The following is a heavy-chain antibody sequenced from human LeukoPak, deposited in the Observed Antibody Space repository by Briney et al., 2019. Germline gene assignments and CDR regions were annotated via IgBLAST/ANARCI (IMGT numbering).Heavy chain of an antibody. CDR1: GFTFSSYG. CDR3: ARESGHYYDSSGYYDY. Sequence: PGRSLRLSCAASGFTFSSYGMRWVRQAPGKGLEWVAVIWYDGSNKYYADSVKGRFTISRDDSKNTLYLQMNSLRAEDTAVYYCARESGHYYDSSGYYDYWGQGTLVTVSS. D-gene: IGHD3-22*01. J-gene: IGHJ4*02. V-gene: IGHV3-33*01. CDR2: IWYDGSNK.